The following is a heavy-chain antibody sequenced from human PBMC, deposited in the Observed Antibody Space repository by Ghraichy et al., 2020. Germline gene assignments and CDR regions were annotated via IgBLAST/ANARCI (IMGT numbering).Heavy chain of an antibody. J-gene: IGHJ6*03. D-gene: IGHD2-15*01. CDR3: ARSNAAFRRYFYSYYMDV. V-gene: IGHV3-7*03. Sequence: GGSLRLSCSVSGFIFNNYYMTWVRQAPGKGLEWVANINQDGNEIYYLGSVKGRFTISRDNARDSLFLQMNSLRAEDTAVYYCARSNAAFRRYFYSYYMDVWGKGTTVTVSS. CDR2: INQDGNEI. CDR1: GFIFNNYY.